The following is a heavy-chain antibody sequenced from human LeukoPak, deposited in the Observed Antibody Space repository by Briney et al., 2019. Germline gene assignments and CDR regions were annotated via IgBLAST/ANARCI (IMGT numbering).Heavy chain of an antibody. D-gene: IGHD3-3*01. Sequence: PGGSLRLSCAASGFTFSSYWMSWVRQAPGKGLEWVASIKQDGSEKYYVDSVKGRFTISRDNSKNTLYLQMNSLRAEDTAVYYCARSGYPDAEYFQHWGQGTLVTVSS. CDR1: GFTFSSYW. CDR3: ARSGYPDAEYFQH. CDR2: IKQDGSEK. V-gene: IGHV3-7*01. J-gene: IGHJ1*01.